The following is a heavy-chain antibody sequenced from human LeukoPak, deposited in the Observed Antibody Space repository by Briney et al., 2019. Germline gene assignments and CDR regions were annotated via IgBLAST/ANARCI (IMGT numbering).Heavy chain of an antibody. V-gene: IGHV4-30-4*08. D-gene: IGHD4-11*01. J-gene: IGHJ4*02. CDR1: GDSISSGDYY. CDR2: IYYSGTT. Sequence: PSETLSLTCTVSGDSISSGDYYWSWVRQPPGKGLEWIGFIYYSGTTYYNPSLKSRITISIDTSKNQFSLKLSSVTAADTAVYYCATYMTRDQYLDYWGQGTLVTVS. CDR3: ATYMTRDQYLDY.